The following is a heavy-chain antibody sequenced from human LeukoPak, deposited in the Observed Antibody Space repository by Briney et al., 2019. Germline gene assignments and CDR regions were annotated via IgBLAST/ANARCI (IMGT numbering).Heavy chain of an antibody. V-gene: IGHV3-53*01. CDR1: GFTVSSNY. CDR3: ARGPRAPYYGMDV. CDR2: IYSGGTT. Sequence: HPGGSLRLSCAASGFTVSSNYMGWVRQAPGKGLEWVSVIYSGGTTNYADSVKGRFSISRDNSKNTLYLQMNSLRAEDTALYYCARGPRAPYYGMDVWGQGTTVTVSS. J-gene: IGHJ6*02.